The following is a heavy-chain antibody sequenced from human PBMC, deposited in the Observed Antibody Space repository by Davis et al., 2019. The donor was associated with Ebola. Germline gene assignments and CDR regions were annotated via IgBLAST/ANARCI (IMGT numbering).Heavy chain of an antibody. CDR1: GGTFSRYS. J-gene: IGHJ4*02. CDR2: IIPIFGTA. D-gene: IGHD2-15*01. V-gene: IGHV1-69*06. CDR3: ARANPYRMLLDY. Sequence: SVTVSCKASGGTFSRYSISWVRQAPPQGLEWMGGIIPIFGTANYEQKFQGRVTITADKSTSTAYMDLSSLRAEDTAVYYCARANPYRMLLDYWGQGTLVTVSS.